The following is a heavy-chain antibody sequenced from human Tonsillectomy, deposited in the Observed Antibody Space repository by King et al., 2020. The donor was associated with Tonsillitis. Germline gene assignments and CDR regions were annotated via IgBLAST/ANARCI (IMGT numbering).Heavy chain of an antibody. J-gene: IGHJ6*02. CDR1: GGPFSIYA. V-gene: IGHV1-69*12. Sequence: QLVPSVSAVKTPGSSVKVSFNASGGPFSIYALSLLRPAPGPGLEWMGGIIPIFGTANYAQKVQGRVTLTADESTSPAYLELSSLRSEDPAVSYGERGGRGGEGGARHDEDGRDGWGQGTTGT. CDR3: ERGGRGGEGGARHDEDGRDG. D-gene: IGHD3-16*01. CDR2: IIPIFGTA.